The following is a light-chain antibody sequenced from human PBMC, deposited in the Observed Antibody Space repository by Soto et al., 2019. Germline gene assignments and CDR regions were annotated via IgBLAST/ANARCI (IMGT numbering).Light chain of an antibody. V-gene: IGKV3-15*01. J-gene: IGKJ5*01. Sequence: EIVMTQSPATLSVSPGERATLSCRASQSVSSNLAWYQQKPGQAPRLLIYGASTRATGIPARFSGSGSGTEFTLTISSLQAEAFAVYYCQQYNNWPPITCGQGTRLEIK. CDR1: QSVSSN. CDR2: GAS. CDR3: QQYNNWPPIT.